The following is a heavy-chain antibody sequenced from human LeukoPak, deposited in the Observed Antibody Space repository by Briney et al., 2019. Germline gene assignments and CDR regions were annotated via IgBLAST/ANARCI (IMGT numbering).Heavy chain of an antibody. CDR2: IYYSGST. J-gene: IGHJ2*01. D-gene: IGHD3-3*01. V-gene: IGHV4-59*01. Sequence: SETLSLTCTVSGGSISSYYWSWIRQPPGKGLEWIGYIYYSGSTNYNPSLKSRVTISVDTSKNQFSLKLSSVTAADTAVYYCARVEARRSHWYFDLWGRGTLVTVSS. CDR3: ARVEARRSHWYFDL. CDR1: GGSISSYY.